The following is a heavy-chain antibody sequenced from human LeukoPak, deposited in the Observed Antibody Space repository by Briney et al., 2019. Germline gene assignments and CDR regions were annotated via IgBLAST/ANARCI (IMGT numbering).Heavy chain of an antibody. D-gene: IGHD3-9*01. V-gene: IGHV5-51*01. CDR2: IYPGDSDT. CDR1: GYSFTSYW. Sequence: KHGESLKISCKGSGYSFTSYWIGWVRQMPGKGLEWMGIIYPGDSDTRYSPSFQGQVTISADKSISTAYLQWSSLKASDTAMYYCARLRPDYDILTGYQNEDYYFDYWGQGTLVTVSS. CDR3: ARLRPDYDILTGYQNEDYYFDY. J-gene: IGHJ4*02.